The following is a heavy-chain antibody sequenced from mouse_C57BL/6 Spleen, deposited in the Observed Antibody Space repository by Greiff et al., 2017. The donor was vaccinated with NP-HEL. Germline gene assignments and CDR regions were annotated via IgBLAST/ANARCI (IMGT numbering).Heavy chain of an antibody. CDR3: ARLHYDDDEDY. V-gene: IGHV1-69*01. CDR2: IDPSDSYT. D-gene: IGHD2-4*01. J-gene: IGHJ2*01. CDR1: GYTFTSYW. Sequence: QVQLQQSGAELVMPGASVKLSCKASGYTFTSYWMHWVKQRPGQGLEWIGEIDPSDSYTNYNQKFKGKSTLTVDKSSSTAYMQLSSLTSEDSAVYYCARLHYDDDEDYWGKGTTLTVSS.